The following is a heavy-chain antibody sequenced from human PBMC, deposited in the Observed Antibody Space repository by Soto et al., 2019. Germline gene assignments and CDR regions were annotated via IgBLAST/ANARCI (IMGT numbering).Heavy chain of an antibody. D-gene: IGHD2-8*01. J-gene: IGHJ4*02. CDR3: ERAHGYCTNGVCSYFDY. Sequence: GWSLRLSCAASGFTFSSYGMHWVRQAPGKGLEWVAVIWYDGSNKYYADSVKGRFTISRDNSKNTLYLQMNSLRAEDTAVYYCERAHGYCTNGVCSYFDYWGQGTLVTVSS. CDR2: IWYDGSNK. CDR1: GFTFSSYG. V-gene: IGHV3-33*08.